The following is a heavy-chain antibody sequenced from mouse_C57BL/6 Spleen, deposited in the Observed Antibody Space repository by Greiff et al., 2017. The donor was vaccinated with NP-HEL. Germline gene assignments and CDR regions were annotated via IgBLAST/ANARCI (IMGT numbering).Heavy chain of an antibody. J-gene: IGHJ2*01. D-gene: IGHD2-5*01. CDR3: AREYSNYFDY. V-gene: IGHV5-16*01. CDR2: INYDGSST. Sequence: EVMLVESEGGLVQPGRSMKLSCTASGFTFSDYYMAWVRQVPEKGLEWVANINYDGSSTYYLDSLKSRFIISRDNAKNILYLQMSSLKSEDTATYYCAREYSNYFDYWGQGTTLTVSS. CDR1: GFTFSDYY.